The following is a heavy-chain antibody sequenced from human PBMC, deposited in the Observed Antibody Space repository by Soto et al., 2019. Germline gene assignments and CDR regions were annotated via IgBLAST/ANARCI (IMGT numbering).Heavy chain of an antibody. D-gene: IGHD3-10*01. J-gene: IGHJ4*02. Sequence: EVQLLESGGGLVQPGGSLRLSCAASGFTFSNYAMSWVSQAPGKGLEWVSAISGSGVRTYYADSVKGRFTSARDKSNNTAYVQRNSLRAEDTDVDYGAKGRRGHYYDAGSAPYWGQRTLVTVSS. CDR2: ISGSGVRT. V-gene: IGHV3-23*01. CDR1: GFTFSNYA. CDR3: AKGRRGHYYDAGSAPY.